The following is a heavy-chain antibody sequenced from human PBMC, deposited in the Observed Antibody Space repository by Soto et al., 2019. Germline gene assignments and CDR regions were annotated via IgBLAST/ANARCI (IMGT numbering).Heavy chain of an antibody. D-gene: IGHD3-3*01. Sequence: FSCKASGYTFTSYGISWVRQAPGQGLEWMGWISAYNGNTNYAQKLQGRVTMTTDTSTSTAYVELRSLRSDDTAVYYCAREPVFGVVIISDYWGQGTLVTVSS. CDR1: GYTFTSYG. V-gene: IGHV1-18*01. CDR2: ISAYNGNT. J-gene: IGHJ4*02. CDR3: AREPVFGVVIISDY.